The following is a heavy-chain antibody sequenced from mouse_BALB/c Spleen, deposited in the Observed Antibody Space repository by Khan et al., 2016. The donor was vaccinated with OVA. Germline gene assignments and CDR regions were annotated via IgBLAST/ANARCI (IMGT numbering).Heavy chain of an antibody. D-gene: IGHD1-1*01. CDR3: ERGNSYGRSSWFGY. CDR2: ILPGSNST. CDR1: GYTFSSYW. J-gene: IGHJ3*01. Sequence: VQLQQSGAELMKPGASVKISCKPTGYTFSSYWIEWVKQRPGHGLEWIGEILPGSNSTNYNERFQGKATITADKSSNTAYMQLSSLTSEDSAMYYCERGNSYGRSSWFGYWGQGTLVTVSA. V-gene: IGHV1-9*01.